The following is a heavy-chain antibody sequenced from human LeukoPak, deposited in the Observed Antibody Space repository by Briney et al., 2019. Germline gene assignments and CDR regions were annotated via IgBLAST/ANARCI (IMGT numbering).Heavy chain of an antibody. V-gene: IGHV4-34*01. Sequence: SETLSLTCAVYGGSFSGYYWSWLRQPPGKGREWSGEINHSGSTNYNTSLKSRVTISVDTSKNQFSLKLSSVTAADTAVYYCARRRWVTGFDYWGQGTLVTVSS. CDR3: ARRRWVTGFDY. CDR2: INHSGST. J-gene: IGHJ4*02. D-gene: IGHD2-21*02. CDR1: GGSFSGYY.